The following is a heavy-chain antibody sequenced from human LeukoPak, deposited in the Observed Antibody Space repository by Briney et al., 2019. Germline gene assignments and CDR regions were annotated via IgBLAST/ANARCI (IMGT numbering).Heavy chain of an antibody. D-gene: IGHD3-22*01. V-gene: IGHV4-34*01. Sequence: PSETLSLTCAVYGGSFSGYYWSWIRQPPGKGLEWIGEINHSGSTNYNPSLKSRVTISVDTSKNQFSLKLSSVTAADTAVYYCARGPPRYYYDSSGYHGEYYFDYWGQGTLVTVSS. J-gene: IGHJ4*02. CDR1: GGSFSGYY. CDR3: ARGPPRYYYDSSGYHGEYYFDY. CDR2: INHSGST.